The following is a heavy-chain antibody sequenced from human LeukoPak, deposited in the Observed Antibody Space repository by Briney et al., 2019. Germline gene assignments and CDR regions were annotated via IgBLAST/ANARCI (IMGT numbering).Heavy chain of an antibody. CDR1: GFTFSTYS. V-gene: IGHV3-48*04. CDR2: ISSRSSTI. D-gene: IGHD1-7*01. Sequence: GGSLRLSCVASGFTFSTYSMNWVRQAPGKGLECVAYISSRSSTIYYADSVMGRFTISRDNAKNSLWLQMDNLRADDTAVYYCAREKDWNYAGYFDNWGQGALVAVSS. CDR3: AREKDWNYAGYFDN. J-gene: IGHJ4*02.